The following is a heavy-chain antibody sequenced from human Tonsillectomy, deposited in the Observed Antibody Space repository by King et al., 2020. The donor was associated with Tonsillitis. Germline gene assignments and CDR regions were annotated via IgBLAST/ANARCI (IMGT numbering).Heavy chain of an antibody. CDR1: GGSFSDYY. CDR2: INHSGST. D-gene: IGHD6-19*01. J-gene: IGHJ5*02. CDR3: ARDQQWLVKWGTWFDP. Sequence: VQLQQWGAGLLKPSETLSLTCAVYGGSFSDYYWGGIRQSPGKGLEWIGEINHSGSTNYNPSLKSRVTISVDTSKIQYPLRLTAVTAADTAVYYCARDQQWLVKWGTWFDPWGPGTLAT. V-gene: IGHV4-34*01.